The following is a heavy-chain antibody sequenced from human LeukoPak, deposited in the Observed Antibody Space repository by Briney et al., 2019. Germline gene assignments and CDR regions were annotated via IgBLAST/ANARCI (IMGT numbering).Heavy chain of an antibody. J-gene: IGHJ6*03. D-gene: IGHD3-22*01. Sequence: SVKVSCKASGGTFSSYAISWVRQAPGQGLEWMGGIIHIFGTANYAQKFQGRVTITADKSTSTAYMELSSLRSEDTAVYYCARELFSSGYFVEHYYYYMDVWGKGTTVTVSS. CDR3: ARELFSSGYFVEHYYYYMDV. CDR1: GGTFSSYA. V-gene: IGHV1-69*06. CDR2: IIHIFGTA.